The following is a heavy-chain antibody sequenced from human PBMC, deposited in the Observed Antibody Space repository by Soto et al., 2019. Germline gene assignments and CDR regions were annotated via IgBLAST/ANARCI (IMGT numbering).Heavy chain of an antibody. J-gene: IGHJ5*02. CDR2: IYFTGST. Sequence: SETLSLTCTVSGGAVSSGTYYWSWIRQPPGKGLEWIGHIYFTGSTNYNPSLKSRVTMSLDTSRNQFSLKLSSVTAADTAVYYCTRGPPRVQWLDPWGLGTLVTVYS. V-gene: IGHV4-61*01. CDR1: GGAVSSGTYY. CDR3: TRGPPRVQWLDP.